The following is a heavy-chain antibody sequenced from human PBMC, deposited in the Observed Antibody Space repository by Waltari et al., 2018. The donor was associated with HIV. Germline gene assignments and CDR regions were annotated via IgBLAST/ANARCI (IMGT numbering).Heavy chain of an antibody. CDR2: INPDSGNT. CDR1: GYNFTGYY. J-gene: IGHJ4*02. D-gene: IGHD1-26*01. CDR3: ARDVVGDAAFDY. Sequence: QVQLLQSGPEVRKPGASVKVSCRASGYNFTGYYMHWVRQAPGQGLEGMGWINPDSGNTHCAQKFKGRVTLTRVTSIRTEYLEMRRLKSDDTAIYYCARDVVGDAAFDYWGQGTLVTVS. V-gene: IGHV1-2*02.